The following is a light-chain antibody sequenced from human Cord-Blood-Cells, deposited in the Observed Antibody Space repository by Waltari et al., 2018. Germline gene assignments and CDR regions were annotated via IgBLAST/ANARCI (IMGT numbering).Light chain of an antibody. Sequence: QSVLTQPPSASGTPGQRVTISCSGSSSNIGSNYVYWYQQLPGTPPKLLIYRNNQRPSWVPDRFSGSKSGTSASLAISGLRSEDEADYYCAAGDDSLSGWVFGGGTKLTVL. CDR3: AAGDDSLSGWV. CDR1: SSNIGSNY. J-gene: IGLJ3*02. V-gene: IGLV1-47*01. CDR2: RNN.